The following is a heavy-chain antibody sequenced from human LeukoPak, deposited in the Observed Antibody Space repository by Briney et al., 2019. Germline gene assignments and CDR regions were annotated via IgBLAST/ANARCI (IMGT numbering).Heavy chain of an antibody. CDR1: GYTFTSYY. CDR3: ARDVGYYDSTGYFYFYFDY. D-gene: IGHD3-22*01. Sequence: ASVKVSCKASGYTFTSYYIHWVRQAPGQGLEWMGWINPNSGGTNYAQKFQGRVTLTRYTSISSAFMELNRLKSDDTAVYYCARDVGYYDSTGYFYFYFDYWGQGTLVTVSS. V-gene: IGHV1-2*02. CDR2: INPNSGGT. J-gene: IGHJ4*02.